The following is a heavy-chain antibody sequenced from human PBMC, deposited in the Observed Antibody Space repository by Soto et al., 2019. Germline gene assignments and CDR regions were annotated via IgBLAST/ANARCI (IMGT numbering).Heavy chain of an antibody. D-gene: IGHD3-3*01. J-gene: IGHJ5*02. CDR3: ARPRNYDFWSGFRFDP. Sequence: SETLSLTCTVSGGSISSSSYYWGWIRQPPGKGLEWIGSIYYSGSTYYNPSLKSRVTISVDTSKNQFSLKLSSVTAADTAVYYCARPRNYDFWSGFRFDPWGQGTLVTVSS. CDR1: GGSISSSSYY. V-gene: IGHV4-39*01. CDR2: IYYSGST.